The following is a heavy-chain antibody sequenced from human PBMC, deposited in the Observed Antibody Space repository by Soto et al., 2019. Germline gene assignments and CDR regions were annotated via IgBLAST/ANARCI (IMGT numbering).Heavy chain of an antibody. CDR3: ARDGPQGRSNP. CDR1: GFTVSSNY. J-gene: IGHJ5*02. V-gene: IGHV3-66*01. CDR2: IYSGGST. Sequence: EVQLVESGGGLVQPGGSLRLSCAASGFTVSSNYMSWVRQAPGKGLEWVSVIYSGGSTYYADSVKGRFTISRDNSKNTRYLQMNSLRVEDTAVCYCARDGPQGRSNPWGQGPMVTASS.